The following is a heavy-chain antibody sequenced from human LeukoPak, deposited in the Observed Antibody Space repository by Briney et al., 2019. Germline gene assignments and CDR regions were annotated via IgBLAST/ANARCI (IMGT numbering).Heavy chain of an antibody. CDR1: GFTFTNHA. CDR3: ARRVGGAPDY. J-gene: IGHJ4*02. Sequence: GGSLRLSCAASGFTFTNHAMTWVRQAPGEGLEWVSAIGGDGRSTDYADSVKGRFTISRDNSKNTLYLQMNSLRAEDTALYYCARRVGGAPDYWGLGTLVTVSS. CDR2: IGGDGRST. D-gene: IGHD1-26*01. V-gene: IGHV3-23*01.